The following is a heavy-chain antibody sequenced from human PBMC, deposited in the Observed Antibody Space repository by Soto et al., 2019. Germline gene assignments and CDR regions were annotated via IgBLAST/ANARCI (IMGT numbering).Heavy chain of an antibody. Sequence: QVQLQESGPGLVKPSETLSLTCTVSGGSISNYYWSWIRQPPGKGLEWIGYISYSGSTNYNPSLKXLVSTXXDTSKNQFSLKLSSVTAADTAIYYCARGGGWLPDYWGQGTLVTVSS. J-gene: IGHJ4*02. CDR1: GGSISNYY. CDR2: ISYSGST. V-gene: IGHV4-59*01. CDR3: ARGGGWLPDY. D-gene: IGHD5-12*01.